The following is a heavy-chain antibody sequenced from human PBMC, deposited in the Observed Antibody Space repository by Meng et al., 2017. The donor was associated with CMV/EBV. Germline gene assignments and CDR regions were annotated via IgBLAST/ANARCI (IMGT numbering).Heavy chain of an antibody. D-gene: IGHD3-3*01. CDR2: IKSKTDGGTT. CDR1: GFTFSNAW. CDR3: ASAEIFGIRLYFDY. V-gene: IGHV3-15*01. J-gene: IGHJ4*02. Sequence: GESLKISCAASGFTFSNAWMSWVRQAPGKGLEWVGRIKSKTDGGTTDYAAPVKGRFTISRDNSKNTLYLQMNSLRAEDTAVYYCASAEIFGIRLYFDYWGQGTLVTVSS.